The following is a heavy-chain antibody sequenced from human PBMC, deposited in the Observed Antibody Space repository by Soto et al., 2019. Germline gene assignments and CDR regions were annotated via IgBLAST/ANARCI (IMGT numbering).Heavy chain of an antibody. Sequence: SETLSLTCTVSGGSINTFYWSWVRQPAGKGLEWIGRIFSSGSTSFNPSLESRVAMSVDTSKNHFSLNLSSVTAADMAVYYCAREGSYSAYNFAHGIQLWSLDFWGQGALVTVSS. J-gene: IGHJ4*02. CDR3: AREGSYSAYNFAHGIQLWSLDF. CDR2: IFSSGST. D-gene: IGHD5-18*01. V-gene: IGHV4-4*07. CDR1: GGSINTFY.